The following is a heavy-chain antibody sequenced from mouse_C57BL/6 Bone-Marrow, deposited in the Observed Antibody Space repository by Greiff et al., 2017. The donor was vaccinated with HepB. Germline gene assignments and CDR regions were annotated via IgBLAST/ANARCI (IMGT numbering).Heavy chain of an antibody. CDR2: ISNLAYSI. CDR3: ARHDYSNFSGYFDY. J-gene: IGHJ2*01. D-gene: IGHD2-5*01. Sequence: EVKLVESGGGLVQPGGSLKLSCAASGFTFSDYGMAWVRQAPRKGPEWVAFISNLAYSIYYADTVTGRFTISRENAKNTLYLEMSSLRSEDTAMYYCARHDYSNFSGYFDYWGQGTTLTVSS. V-gene: IGHV5-15*01. CDR1: GFTFSDYG.